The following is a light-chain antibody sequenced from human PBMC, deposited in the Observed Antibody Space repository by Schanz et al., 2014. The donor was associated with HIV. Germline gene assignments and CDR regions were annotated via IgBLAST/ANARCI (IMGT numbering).Light chain of an antibody. Sequence: DIQMTQSPSTLSASVGDRVTVTCRASQSISSWLAWYQQKPGKAPKLMINKASSLESEVPSRFSGSGSGTEFTLTISSLQPADFATYYCQQYDTYSRTFGQGTKVEIK. V-gene: IGKV1-5*03. CDR3: QQYDTYSRT. CDR1: QSISSW. CDR2: KAS. J-gene: IGKJ1*01.